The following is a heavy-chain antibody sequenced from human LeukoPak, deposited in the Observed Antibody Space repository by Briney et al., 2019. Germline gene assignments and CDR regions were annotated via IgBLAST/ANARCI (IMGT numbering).Heavy chain of an antibody. CDR2: IYYSGST. Sequence: PSETLSLTCTVSGGSISSYYWSWIRQPPGKGLEWIGYIYYSGSTNYNPSLKSRVTISVDTSKNQFSLKLSSVTAADTAVYYCARGMSPYYYDTSGYYDRGAFDMWDQGTMVTVSS. D-gene: IGHD3-22*01. J-gene: IGHJ3*02. CDR1: GGSISSYY. CDR3: ARGMSPYYYDTSGYYDRGAFDM. V-gene: IGHV4-59*01.